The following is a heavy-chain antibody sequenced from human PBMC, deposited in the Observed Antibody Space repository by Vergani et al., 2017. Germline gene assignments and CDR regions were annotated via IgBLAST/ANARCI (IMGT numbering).Heavy chain of an antibody. CDR1: GFTFSSYW. D-gene: IGHD1-14*01. J-gene: IGHJ4*02. V-gene: IGHV3-7*03. CDR3: ARAPTGYNPLPFDY. CDR2: IKQDGSEK. Sequence: EVQLLESGGGLVQPGGSLRLSCAASGFTFSSYWMSWVRQAPGKGLEWVANIKQDGSEKYYVDSVKGRFTISRDNAKNSLYLQMNSLRAEDTAVYYCARAPTGYNPLPFDYWGQGTLVTVSS.